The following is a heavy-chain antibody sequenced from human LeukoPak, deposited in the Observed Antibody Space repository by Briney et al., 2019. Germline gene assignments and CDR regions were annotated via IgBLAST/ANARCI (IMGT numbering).Heavy chain of an antibody. J-gene: IGHJ6*03. V-gene: IGHV3-23*01. CDR2: ISGGAGSP. D-gene: IGHD3-3*01. Sequence: PGGSPRLSCAASAFTFSTYAMSWVRQAPGKGLECVSVISGGAGSPYYADSVKGRFTISRDNSKNTLYLQMNSLRAEDTAVYYCVKDKYNFWSGSNYYYMDVWGKGTTVTVSS. CDR1: AFTFSTYA. CDR3: VKDKYNFWSGSNYYYMDV.